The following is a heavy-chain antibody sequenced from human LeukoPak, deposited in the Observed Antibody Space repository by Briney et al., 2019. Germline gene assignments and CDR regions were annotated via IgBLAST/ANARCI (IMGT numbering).Heavy chain of an antibody. J-gene: IGHJ3*02. CDR2: INPNSGGT. D-gene: IGHD3-3*01. Sequence: ASVKVSCKASGYTFTGYYMHWVRQAPGQGLEWMGWINPNSGGTNYAQKFQGRVTMTRDTSISTAYMELSRLRSDDTAVFYCARAPVGRFLEWLLSLESFDIWRQGTMVTVSS. CDR3: ARAPVGRFLEWLLSLESFDI. CDR1: GYTFTGYY. V-gene: IGHV1-2*02.